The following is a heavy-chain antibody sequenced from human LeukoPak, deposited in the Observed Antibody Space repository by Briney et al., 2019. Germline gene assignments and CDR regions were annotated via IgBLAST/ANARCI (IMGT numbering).Heavy chain of an antibody. D-gene: IGHD3-16*01. CDR1: GGSISSSDYC. V-gene: IGHV4-39*01. CDR3: ANITFGGFKGSDYFLY. Sequence: SETLSLICTLSGGSISSSDYCWGWIRQPPGKGLEWIGSMYHSGSTYYNPSLKSRVAICVDTTKNQFFLKLSSETAADTAVYYCANITFGGFKGSDYFLYGAQGTLVTVSS. CDR2: MYHSGST. J-gene: IGHJ4*02.